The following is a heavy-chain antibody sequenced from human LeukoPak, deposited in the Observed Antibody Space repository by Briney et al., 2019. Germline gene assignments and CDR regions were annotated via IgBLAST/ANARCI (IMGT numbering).Heavy chain of an antibody. CDR2: ISWNSGSI. D-gene: IGHD6-13*01. CDR1: GFTFDDYA. CDR3: AKDLIAAAGTQWYYYYGMDV. Sequence: GGSLRLSCAASGFTFDDYAMHWVRQAPGKGLEWVSGISWNSGSIGYADSVKGRFTISRDNAKNSLYLQMNSLRAEVTALYYCAKDLIAAAGTQWYYYYGMDVWGQGTTVTVSS. V-gene: IGHV3-9*01. J-gene: IGHJ6*02.